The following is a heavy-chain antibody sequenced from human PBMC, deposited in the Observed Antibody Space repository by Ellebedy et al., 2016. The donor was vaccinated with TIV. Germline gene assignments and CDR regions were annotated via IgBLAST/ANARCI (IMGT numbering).Heavy chain of an antibody. J-gene: IGHJ4*02. CDR3: AAQRGDGYNYDY. D-gene: IGHD5-24*01. CDR1: GYTFTNYW. Sequence: GESLKISCEGSGYTFTNYWIGWVRQMPGKGLEWMAVVYPGDSDTRYSPSFQGQVTISADKSISTAYLQWSSLKASDTAMYYCAAQRGDGYNYDYWGQGTLVTVSS. V-gene: IGHV5-51*01. CDR2: VYPGDSDT.